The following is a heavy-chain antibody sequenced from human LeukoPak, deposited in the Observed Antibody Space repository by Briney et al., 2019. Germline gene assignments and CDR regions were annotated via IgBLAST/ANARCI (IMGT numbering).Heavy chain of an antibody. D-gene: IGHD6-13*01. Sequence: GGSLRLSCAASGFTFSSYSMCWVRQAPGKGLEWVSSISSSSSYIYYADSVKGRFTISRDNAKNSLYLQMNSLRAEDTAVYYCARVPIAAAETGHWGQGTLVTVSS. J-gene: IGHJ4*02. CDR2: ISSSSSYI. V-gene: IGHV3-21*01. CDR1: GFTFSSYS. CDR3: ARVPIAAAETGH.